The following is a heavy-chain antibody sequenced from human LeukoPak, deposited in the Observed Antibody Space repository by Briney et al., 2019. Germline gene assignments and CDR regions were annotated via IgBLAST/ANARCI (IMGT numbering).Heavy chain of an antibody. Sequence: GASVKVSCKASGYTFTGYYMHWVRQAPGQGLEWMGWIDPNSGGTNYAQKFQGRVTMTRDMSTSTVYMELSSLRSEDTAVYYCARGGDDSSGYYYVEAEGYWGQGTLVTVSS. D-gene: IGHD3-22*01. CDR3: ARGGDDSSGYYYVEAEGY. V-gene: IGHV1-2*02. CDR2: IDPNSGGT. J-gene: IGHJ4*02. CDR1: GYTFTGYY.